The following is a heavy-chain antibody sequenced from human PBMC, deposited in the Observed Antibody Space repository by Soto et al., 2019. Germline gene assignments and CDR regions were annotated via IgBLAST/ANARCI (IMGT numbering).Heavy chain of an antibody. V-gene: IGHV1-69*13. CDR1: GGTFSSYA. D-gene: IGHD3-16*01. Sequence: ASVKVSCKASGGTFSSYAISWVRQAPGQGLEWMGGIIPIFGTANYAQKFQGRVTITADESTSTAYMELSSLRSEDTAVYYCATLSAWGSYPIAPFDYWGQGTLVTVSS. CDR3: ATLSAWGSYPIAPFDY. CDR2: IIPIFGTA. J-gene: IGHJ4*02.